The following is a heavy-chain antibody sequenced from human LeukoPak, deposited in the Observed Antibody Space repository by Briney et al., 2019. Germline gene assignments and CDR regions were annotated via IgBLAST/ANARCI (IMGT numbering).Heavy chain of an antibody. CDR3: ASALGYCSGGSCYSTPEFDY. CDR1: GYTFTSYY. D-gene: IGHD2-15*01. CDR2: INPSGGST. Sequence: PWASVKVSCKASGYTFTSYYMHWVRQAPGQGLEWMGIINPSGGSTSYAQKFQGRVTMTRDTSTSTVYMELSSLRSEDTAVYYCASALGYCSGGSCYSTPEFDYWGQGTLVTVSS. J-gene: IGHJ4*02. V-gene: IGHV1-46*01.